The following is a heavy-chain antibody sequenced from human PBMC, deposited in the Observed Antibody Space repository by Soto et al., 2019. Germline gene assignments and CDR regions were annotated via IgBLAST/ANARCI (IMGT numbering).Heavy chain of an antibody. J-gene: IGHJ6*02. V-gene: IGHV4-31*03. CDR2: IYYSGST. D-gene: IGHD2-21*02. Sequence: KSSETLSLTCTVSGGSISSGGYYWSWIRQHPGKGLEWIGYIYYSGSTYYNPSLKSRVTISVDTSKNQFSLKLSSVTAADTAVYYCARELLNPDYYYGMDVWGQGTTVTVSS. CDR1: GGSISSGGYY. CDR3: ARELLNPDYYYGMDV.